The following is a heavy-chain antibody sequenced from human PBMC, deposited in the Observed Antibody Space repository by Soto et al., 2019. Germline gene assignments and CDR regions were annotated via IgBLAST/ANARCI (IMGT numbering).Heavy chain of an antibody. CDR3: ARSIAAAGTSASDGMDV. D-gene: IGHD6-13*01. CDR1: GYTFTGYA. Sequence: ASVKVACKASGYTFTGYAMHWVRQAPGQRLEWMGWINDGNGNTKYSQKFQGRVTITRDTSASTAYMELSSLRSEDTAVYYCARSIAAAGTSASDGMDVWGQGTTVTVSS. V-gene: IGHV1-3*01. J-gene: IGHJ6*02. CDR2: INDGNGNT.